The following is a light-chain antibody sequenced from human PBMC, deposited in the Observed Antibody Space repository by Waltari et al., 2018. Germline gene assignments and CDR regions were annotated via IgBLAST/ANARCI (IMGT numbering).Light chain of an antibody. V-gene: IGKV3-11*01. J-gene: IGKJ2*01. CDR3: QQRSSWPYT. CDR2: DAS. Sequence: RASQTVRTFLAWYQQKPGQAPRLRIFDASSRATGISPKSRRSGSGTDFTLTVNNLGPEDFAVYYCQQRSSWPYTFGQGTRVDFK. CDR1: QTVRTF.